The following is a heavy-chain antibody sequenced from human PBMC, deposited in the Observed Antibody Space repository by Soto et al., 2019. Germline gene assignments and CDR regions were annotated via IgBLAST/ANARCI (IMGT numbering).Heavy chain of an antibody. CDR3: ARVRALESIAALDY. V-gene: IGHV3-33*01. CDR2: IWYDGSNK. D-gene: IGHD6-6*01. CDR1: GFTFSSYG. Sequence: PGGSLRLSCAASGFTFSSYGMHWVRQAPGKGLEWVAVIWYDGSNKYYADSVKGRFTISRDNSKNTLYLQMNSLRAEDTAVYYCARVRALESIAALDYWGQGTLVTVSS. J-gene: IGHJ4*02.